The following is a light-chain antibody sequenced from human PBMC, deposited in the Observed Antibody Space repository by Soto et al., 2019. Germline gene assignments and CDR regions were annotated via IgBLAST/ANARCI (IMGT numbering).Light chain of an antibody. CDR3: QHYNCYSEA. CDR2: KAS. V-gene: IGKV1-5*03. CDR1: QTNSSW. J-gene: IGKJ1*01. Sequence: IQMTQSPSTLSGSVAARVTITCRASQTNSSWLAWYQQKPGKAPKLLTYKASTLKSGVPSRFSGRGSGTEFSLTISSLQPDEFAAYYCQHYNCYSEAFGQGTKV.